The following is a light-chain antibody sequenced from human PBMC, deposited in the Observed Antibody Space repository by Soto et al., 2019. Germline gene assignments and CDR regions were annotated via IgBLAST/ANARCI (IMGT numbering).Light chain of an antibody. J-gene: IGKJ2*01. Sequence: EIVMTQSPATLSVSPGERAILSCRASQSVRNNLAWYQQKPGQPPRLLIYGASSRATGIPARFSGSGSGTDFTLTVSRLEPEDFAVYYCQQYGNSPYTFGQGTKLEIK. V-gene: IGKV3-15*01. CDR3: QQYGNSPYT. CDR2: GAS. CDR1: QSVRNN.